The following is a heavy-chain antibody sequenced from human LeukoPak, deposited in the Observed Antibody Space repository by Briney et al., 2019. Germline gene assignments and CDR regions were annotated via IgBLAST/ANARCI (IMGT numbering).Heavy chain of an antibody. Sequence: GGSLRLSCAASGFTFSNYWMHWVRQAPGKGMVWLSRLNSDGSSTNYADSVKGRFTISRDNAKNTLYLQMNSLRDEDTAVFYCARSRYDYIWGIDYWGQGTLVTISS. CDR2: LNSDGSST. CDR1: GFTFSNYW. J-gene: IGHJ4*02. V-gene: IGHV3-74*01. CDR3: ARSRYDYIWGIDY. D-gene: IGHD3-16*01.